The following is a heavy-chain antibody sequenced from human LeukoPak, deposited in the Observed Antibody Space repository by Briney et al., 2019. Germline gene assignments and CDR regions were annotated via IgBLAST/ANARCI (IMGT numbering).Heavy chain of an antibody. J-gene: IGHJ5*02. CDR3: ARDRGGWFDP. Sequence: QPERSLRLSCAASGFIFSSYGMHWVRQAPGKGLEWVANIKQDGSEKYYVDSVKGRFTISRDNAKNSLYLQMNSLRAEDTAVYYCARDRGGWFDPWGQGTLVTVSS. CDR2: IKQDGSEK. D-gene: IGHD3-16*01. CDR1: GFIFSSYG. V-gene: IGHV3-7*01.